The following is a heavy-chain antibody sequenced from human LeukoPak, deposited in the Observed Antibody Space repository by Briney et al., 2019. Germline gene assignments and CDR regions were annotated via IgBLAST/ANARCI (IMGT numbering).Heavy chain of an antibody. D-gene: IGHD2-15*01. CDR1: GYTFTGYY. CDR2: INPNSGGT. Sequence: ASVKVSFKASGYTFTGYYMHWVRQAPGQGLEWMGRINPNSGGTNYAQKFQGRVTMTRDTSISTAYMELSRLRSDDTAVYYCAFSAGRDLGYCSGGSCPFDYWGQGTLVTVSS. CDR3: AFSAGRDLGYCSGGSCPFDY. V-gene: IGHV1-2*06. J-gene: IGHJ4*02.